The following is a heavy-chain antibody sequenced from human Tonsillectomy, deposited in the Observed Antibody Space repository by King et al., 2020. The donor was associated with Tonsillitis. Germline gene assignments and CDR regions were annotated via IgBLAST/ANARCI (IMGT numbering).Heavy chain of an antibody. Sequence: DVQLVESGGALVQPGGSLRLSCAASGFTFNTYAMNWVRQAPGKGLEWVSSISGSGGTTFYADSVKGRITISRDNSKNTLYLQMNNLRAEDTALYYCAKDAHDFGDYFDSWGQGTLVTVSS. CDR2: ISGSGGTT. V-gene: IGHV3-23*04. D-gene: IGHD4-17*01. CDR3: AKDAHDFGDYFDS. J-gene: IGHJ4*02. CDR1: GFTFNTYA.